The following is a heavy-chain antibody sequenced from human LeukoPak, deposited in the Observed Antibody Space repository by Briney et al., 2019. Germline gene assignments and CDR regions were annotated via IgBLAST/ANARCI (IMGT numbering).Heavy chain of an antibody. CDR3: AKDSLPKYSSSLPFDY. J-gene: IGHJ4*02. D-gene: IGHD6-13*01. CDR2: IYSGGST. CDR1: GFTVSSNY. V-gene: IGHV3-53*01. Sequence: GGSLRLSCAASGFTVSSNYMSWVRQAPGKGLEWVSVIYSGGSTYYADSVKGRFTISRDNSKNTLYLQMNSLRAEDTAVYYCAKDSLPKYSSSLPFDYWGQGTLVTVSS.